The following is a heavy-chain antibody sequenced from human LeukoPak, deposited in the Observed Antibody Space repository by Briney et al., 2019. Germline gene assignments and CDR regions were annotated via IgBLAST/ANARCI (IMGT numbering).Heavy chain of an antibody. Sequence: PGGSLRLSCAASGFTFSSYSMNWVRQAPGKGLEWISTISGSGDNTYYAQSAKGRFTISRDNSRNTLYLRMKSLRAEDTAMYYCAKESTVTPGNVNWFDSWGQGTLVTVSS. CDR2: ISGSGDNT. CDR3: AKESTVTPGNVNWFDS. V-gene: IGHV3-23*01. CDR1: GFTFSSYS. D-gene: IGHD4-17*01. J-gene: IGHJ5*01.